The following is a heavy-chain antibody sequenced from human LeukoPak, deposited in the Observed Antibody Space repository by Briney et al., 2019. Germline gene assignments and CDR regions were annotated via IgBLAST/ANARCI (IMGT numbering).Heavy chain of an antibody. CDR1: GFTFSNYW. J-gene: IGHJ4*02. CDR2: IKEDGSDK. V-gene: IGHV3-7*03. D-gene: IGHD3-3*01. CDR3: AKDRTRQAY. Sequence: GGSLRLSGAASGFTFSNYWMSWVRQTPGKGLEWVANIKEDGSDKYYVDSLKGRFTISRDNAKNSLYLQMNSLRAEDTAVYYCAKDRTRQAYWGQGTLVTVSS.